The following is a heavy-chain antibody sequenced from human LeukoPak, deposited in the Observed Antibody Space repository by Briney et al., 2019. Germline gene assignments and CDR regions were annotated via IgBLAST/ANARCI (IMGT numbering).Heavy chain of an antibody. CDR1: GFTFSYYW. V-gene: IGHV3-7*03. CDR3: ASKGCTSGNCKHYFDY. J-gene: IGHJ4*02. Sequence: GGSLRLSCAASGFTFSYYWMSWVRQAPGKGLEWVANIKQDGSEEYYVDSVKGRFTISRDNAKNSLYLQMNSLRAEDTAVYYCASKGCTSGNCKHYFDYWGQGTLVTVAS. CDR2: IKQDGSEE. D-gene: IGHD2-8*01.